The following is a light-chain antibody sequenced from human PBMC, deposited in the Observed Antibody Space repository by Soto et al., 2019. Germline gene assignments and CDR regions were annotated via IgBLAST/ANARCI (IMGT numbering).Light chain of an antibody. V-gene: IGLV2-8*01. CDR3: CSYGGGNNFYV. CDR1: SSDIGTYDY. J-gene: IGLJ1*01. CDR2: EVS. Sequence: QSALTQPPSASGSPGQSVTISCTGTSSDIGTYDYVSWYQHLPDKAPKLIIYEVSKRPSGVPDRFSGSKSGNTASLTVSGLRAEDEGDYYCCSYGGGNNFYVFGTGTKLTVL.